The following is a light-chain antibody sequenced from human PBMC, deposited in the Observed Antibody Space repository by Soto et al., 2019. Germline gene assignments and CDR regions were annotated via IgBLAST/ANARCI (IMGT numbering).Light chain of an antibody. V-gene: IGLV2-14*03. Sequence: QSVLTQPASVSGSPGQSITISCNGTSSDISGFNYVSWYQQHPGKAPTLIIYEVSNRPSGISHRFSGSKSGDTASLTISGLQAEDEADYYCSSFTNTTTLVLFGGGTQLTVL. J-gene: IGLJ7*01. CDR1: SSDISGFNY. CDR2: EVS. CDR3: SSFTNTTTLVL.